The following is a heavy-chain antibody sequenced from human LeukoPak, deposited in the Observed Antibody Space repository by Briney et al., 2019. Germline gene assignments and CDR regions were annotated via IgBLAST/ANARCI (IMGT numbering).Heavy chain of an antibody. CDR1: GGSISSYY. CDR3: ARDQRDIVVVPAAMGYYYYYMDV. D-gene: IGHD2-2*01. V-gene: IGHV4-4*07. Sequence: SETLSLTCTVSGGSISSYYWSWIRQPAGKGLEWIGRICTSGSTNYNPSLKSRVTMSVDTSKNQFSLKLSSVTAADTAVYYCARDQRDIVVVPAAMGYYYYYMDVWGKGTTVTVSS. CDR2: ICTSGST. J-gene: IGHJ6*03.